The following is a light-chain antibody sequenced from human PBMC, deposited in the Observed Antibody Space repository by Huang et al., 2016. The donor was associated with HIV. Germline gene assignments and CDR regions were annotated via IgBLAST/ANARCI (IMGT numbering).Light chain of an antibody. J-gene: IGKJ2*01. V-gene: IGKV6-21*02. CDR1: QSIGNS. CDR3: HQSRSFPYT. CDR2: YAS. Sequence: DIVLTQSPAFQSVTPKEKVTITCRSSQSIGNSLHWYQQKPGQSQSLLIKYASQSISGGPSRFSGSGFGTDFTLTINSLESEDAATYYCHQSRSFPYTFGQGTRLEIK.